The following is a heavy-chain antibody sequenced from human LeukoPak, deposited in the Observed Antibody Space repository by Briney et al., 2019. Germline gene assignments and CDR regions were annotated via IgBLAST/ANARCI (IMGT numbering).Heavy chain of an antibody. CDR3: AKDDHGGSGWRDYFDY. CDR2: ISGSGGST. J-gene: IGHJ4*02. CDR1: GFTFSTYA. V-gene: IGHV3-23*01. Sequence: GGSLRLSCAASGFTFSTYAMSWVRQAPGKGLKWVSAISGSGGSTYYADSVKGRFTISRDNSKNTLYLQMNSLRAEDTAVYYCAKDDHGGSGWRDYFDYWGQGTLVTVSS. D-gene: IGHD6-19*01.